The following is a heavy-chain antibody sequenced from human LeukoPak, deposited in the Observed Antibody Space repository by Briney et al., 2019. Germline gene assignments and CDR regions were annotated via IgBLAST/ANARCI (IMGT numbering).Heavy chain of an antibody. J-gene: IGHJ4*02. CDR3: ASRGSATSDY. CDR1: GFTFDDYA. V-gene: IGHV3-9*01. CDR2: ISWNSGSI. Sequence: PGGSLRLSCAASGFTFDDYAMHWVRQAPGKGLEWVSGISWNSGSIGYADSVKGRFTISRDNAKNSLYLQMNSLRAEDTAVYYCASRGSATSDYWGQGTLVTVSS. D-gene: IGHD2-15*01.